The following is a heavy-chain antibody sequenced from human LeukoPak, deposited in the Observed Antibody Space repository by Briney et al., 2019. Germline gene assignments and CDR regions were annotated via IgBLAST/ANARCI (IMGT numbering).Heavy chain of an antibody. Sequence: PGGSLRLSCAASGFTFSSYWMSWVRQAPGKGLEWVSYISSSGSTIYYADSVKGRFTISRDNAKNSLYLQMNSLRAEDTAVYYCARESFAARWDWGQGTLVTVSS. CDR3: ARESFAARWD. V-gene: IGHV3-48*04. D-gene: IGHD6-6*01. CDR2: ISSSGSTI. J-gene: IGHJ4*02. CDR1: GFTFSSYW.